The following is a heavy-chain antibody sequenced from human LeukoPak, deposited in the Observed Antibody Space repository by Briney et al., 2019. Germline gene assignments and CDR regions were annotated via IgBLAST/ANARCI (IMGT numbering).Heavy chain of an antibody. D-gene: IGHD4-17*01. J-gene: IGHJ4*02. CDR1: GGSISSYY. CDR2: IYYSGST. V-gene: IGHV4-59*08. CDR3: ARQGRTYGDYVDY. Sequence: ASETLPLTCTVSGGSISSYYWRWIRQPPGKGLEWIGYIYYSGSTNYNPSLKSRVTISVDTSKNQFSLKLSSVTAADTAVYYCARQGRTYGDYVDYWGQGTLVTVSS.